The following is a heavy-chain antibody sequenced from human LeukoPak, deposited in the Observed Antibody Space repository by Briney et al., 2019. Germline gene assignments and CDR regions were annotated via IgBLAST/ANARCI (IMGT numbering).Heavy chain of an antibody. V-gene: IGHV4-4*07. J-gene: IGHJ4*02. CDR1: GGSISSYY. CDR3: ARDSTPPGIVGATRYDY. D-gene: IGHD1-26*01. CDR2: IYTSGST. Sequence: SETLSLTCTVSGGSISSYYWSWIRQPAGEGLEWIGRIYTSGSTNYNPSLKSRVTMSVDTSKNQFSLKLSSVTAADTAVYYCARDSTPPGIVGATRYDYWGQGTLVTVSS.